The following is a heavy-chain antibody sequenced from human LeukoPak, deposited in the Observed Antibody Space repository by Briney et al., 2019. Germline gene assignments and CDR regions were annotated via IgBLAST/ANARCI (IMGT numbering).Heavy chain of an antibody. J-gene: IGHJ4*02. CDR3: AKDRLGAAAGFFDY. CDR2: ISDTGDST. D-gene: IGHD6-13*01. V-gene: IGHV3-23*01. Sequence: GGSLRLSCAASGLTFSSHWMHWVRQAPGKGLEWVSGISDTGDSTYYADSVKGRFTISRDNSKNTLYLQMNSLRADDTAVYYCAKDRLGAAAGFFDYWGQGSLVTVSS. CDR1: GLTFSSHW.